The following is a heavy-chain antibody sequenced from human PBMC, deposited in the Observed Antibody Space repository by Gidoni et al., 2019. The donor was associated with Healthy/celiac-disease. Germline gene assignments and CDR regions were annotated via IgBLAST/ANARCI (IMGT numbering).Heavy chain of an antibody. CDR2: IYYSGST. CDR3: AREVLRAMIASFYGMDV. Sequence: QVQLQESGPGLVTPSETLSLTCTVSGGSVSSGSYYWSWIRQPPGKGLACIGYIYYSGSTNYNPSLKSRVTISVYTSKNQFSLKLSSVTAADTAVYYCAREVLRAMIASFYGMDVWGQGTTVTVSS. CDR1: GGSVSSGSYY. V-gene: IGHV4-61*01. D-gene: IGHD3-22*01. J-gene: IGHJ6*02.